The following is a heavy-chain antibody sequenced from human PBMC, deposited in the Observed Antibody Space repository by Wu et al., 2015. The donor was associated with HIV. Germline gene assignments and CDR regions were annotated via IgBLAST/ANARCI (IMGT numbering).Heavy chain of an antibody. V-gene: IGHV1-69*01. CDR3: ARNTDSVATSLYSLGV. J-gene: IGHJ6*02. D-gene: IGHD5-12*01. Sequence: QVHLVQSGAEVKKPGASVKVSCKASGYTFTDYFVHWVRQAPGQGLEWMGGINPLFGTTKHGQKFQDRVRFTTDESKTTVYMELSSLRSEDTAVYYCARNTDSVATSLYSLGVWGQGTVVTVSS. CDR2: INPLFGTT. CDR1: GYTFTDYF.